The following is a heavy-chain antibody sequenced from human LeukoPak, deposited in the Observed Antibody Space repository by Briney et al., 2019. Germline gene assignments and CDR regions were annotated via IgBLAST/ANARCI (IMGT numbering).Heavy chain of an antibody. V-gene: IGHV4-39*01. Sequence: SETLSLTCTVSGGSISSSGYYWGWIRQPPGKGLEWIASIYYSGSTCYNPSLKSRVTISVDTSKNQLSLKLSSLTAADTAVYYCARHEYSGSYYGLSWFDPWGQGTLVTVSS. D-gene: IGHD1-26*01. CDR2: IYYSGST. CDR3: ARHEYSGSYYGLSWFDP. J-gene: IGHJ5*02. CDR1: GGSISSSGYY.